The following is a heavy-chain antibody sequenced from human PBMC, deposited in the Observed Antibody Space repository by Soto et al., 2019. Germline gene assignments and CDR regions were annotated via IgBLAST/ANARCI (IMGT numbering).Heavy chain of an antibody. V-gene: IGHV3-30*18. Sequence: GGSLRLSCAASGFTFSSYGMHWVRQAPGKGLEWVAVISYDGSNKYYADSVKGRFTISRDNSKNTLYLQMNSLRAEDTAVYYCAKEGNYYDSSGYPAYFDYWGQGTLVTVSS. CDR2: ISYDGSNK. CDR1: GFTFSSYG. CDR3: AKEGNYYDSSGYPAYFDY. D-gene: IGHD3-22*01. J-gene: IGHJ4*02.